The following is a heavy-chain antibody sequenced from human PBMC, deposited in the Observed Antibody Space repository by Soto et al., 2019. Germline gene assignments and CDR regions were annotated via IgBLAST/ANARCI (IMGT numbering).Heavy chain of an antibody. CDR1: GFTFSDYC. CDR3: VKPSGWYPDY. V-gene: IGHV3-30*18. CDR2: ISPDGKNQ. Sequence: GGSLRLSCVVSGFTFSDYCMHWVRQAPGKGLEWVAVISPDGKNQYYPDSLRGRFTISRDDSKSTLYLQLNSLRAEDTAVYYCVKPSGWYPDYWGQGTQVTVSS. D-gene: IGHD6-19*01. J-gene: IGHJ4*02.